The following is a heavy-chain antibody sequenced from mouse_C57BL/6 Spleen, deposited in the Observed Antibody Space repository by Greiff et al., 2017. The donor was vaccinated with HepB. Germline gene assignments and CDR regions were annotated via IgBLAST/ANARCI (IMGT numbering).Heavy chain of an antibody. CDR2: IYPGDGDT. CDR1: GYAFSSSW. CDR3: ARGEIYYDYDRAMDY. J-gene: IGHJ4*01. Sequence: QVQLQQSGPELVKPGASVKISCKASGYAFSSSWMNWVKQRPGKGLEWIGRIYPGDGDTNYNGKFKGKATLTADKSSSTAYMQLSSLTSEDSAVYFCARGEIYYDYDRAMDYWGQGTSVTVSS. V-gene: IGHV1-82*01. D-gene: IGHD2-4*01.